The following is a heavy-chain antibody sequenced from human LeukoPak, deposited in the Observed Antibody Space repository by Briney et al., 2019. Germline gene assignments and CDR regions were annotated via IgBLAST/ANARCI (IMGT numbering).Heavy chain of an antibody. Sequence: PSETLSLTCAVYGVSFSGYYWSWIRQPPGKGLEWIGEINHSGSTNYNPSLKSRVTISVDTSNNQFALNLNSVTAANTSVYYSSGGPLGYSVRWGQGTLVTVSS. CDR3: SGGPLGYSVR. J-gene: IGHJ4*02. CDR2: INHSGST. D-gene: IGHD5-18*01. CDR1: GVSFSGYY. V-gene: IGHV4-34*01.